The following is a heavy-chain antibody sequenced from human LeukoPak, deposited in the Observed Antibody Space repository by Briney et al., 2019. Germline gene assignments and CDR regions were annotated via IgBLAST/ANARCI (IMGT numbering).Heavy chain of an antibody. V-gene: IGHV4-34*01. J-gene: IGHJ6*02. CDR1: GGSFSGYY. CDR3: ARGDYCSSTSCFGRGYYGMDV. Sequence: SETLSLTCAVYGGSFSGYYWSWIRQPPGKGLEWIGEINHSGSTNYNPSLKSRVTISVDTSKSQFSLKLSSVTAADTAVYYCARGDYCSSTSCFGRGYYGMDVWGQGTTVTVSS. D-gene: IGHD2-2*01. CDR2: INHSGST.